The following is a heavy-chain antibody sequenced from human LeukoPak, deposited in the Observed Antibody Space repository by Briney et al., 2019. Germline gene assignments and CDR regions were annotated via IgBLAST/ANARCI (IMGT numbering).Heavy chain of an antibody. V-gene: IGHV4-59*01. D-gene: IGHD3-9*01. Sequence: SETLSLTCTVSGGSISSYYWTWIRQPPGKGLEWIGYIYYSRNTNYNPSLTSRVTISLDTSKNRFSLKLTSVTAADTAVYYCARGRYDILTGFQFDFWGQGTLVAVSS. CDR1: GGSISSYY. CDR2: IYYSRNT. J-gene: IGHJ4*02. CDR3: ARGRYDILTGFQFDF.